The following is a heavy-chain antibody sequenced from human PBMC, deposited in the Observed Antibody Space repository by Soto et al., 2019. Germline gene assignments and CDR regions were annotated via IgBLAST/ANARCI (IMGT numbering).Heavy chain of an antibody. CDR3: AREGPNPRVVYGMDV. CDR2: IYYSGST. V-gene: IGHV4-59*01. D-gene: IGHD2-15*01. J-gene: IGHJ6*02. Sequence: SETLSLTCAVSGGSISSYYWSWIRQPPGKGLEWIGYIYYSGSTNYNPSLKSRVTISVDTSKNQFSLKLSSVTAADTAVYYFAREGPNPRVVYGMDVWGQGTTVTVSS. CDR1: GGSISSYY.